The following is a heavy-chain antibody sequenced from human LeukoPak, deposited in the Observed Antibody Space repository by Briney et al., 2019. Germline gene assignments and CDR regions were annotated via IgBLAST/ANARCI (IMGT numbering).Heavy chain of an antibody. CDR3: ARVQSNSGFWGQGYYYYGMDV. CDR1: GYTFTSYD. J-gene: IGHJ6*02. CDR2: MNPNSGNT. D-gene: IGHD5-12*01. V-gene: IGHV1-8*01. Sequence: GASVKVSCKASGYTFTSYDINWVRQATGQGLEWMGWMNPNSGNTGYAQKFQGRVTMTRNTSISTAYMELSSLRSEDTAVYYCARVQSNSGFWGQGYYYYGMDVWGQGTTVTVSS.